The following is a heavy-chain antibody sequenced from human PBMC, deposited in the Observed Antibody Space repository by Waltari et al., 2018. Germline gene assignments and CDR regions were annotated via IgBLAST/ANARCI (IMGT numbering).Heavy chain of an antibody. D-gene: IGHD5-18*01. V-gene: IGHV4-34*01. J-gene: IGHJ4*02. Sequence: QVQLQQWGAGLLKPSGTLSLICAVYGGSFSGYTWMWIRQSPGKGLEWIGEISHSGGTNYNPSLKSRINISVDMSKNQFSLKLKSVTAADTAVYYCARGRRWLQLSDWGQGTPVTVSS. CDR1: GGSFSGYT. CDR2: ISHSGGT. CDR3: ARGRRWLQLSD.